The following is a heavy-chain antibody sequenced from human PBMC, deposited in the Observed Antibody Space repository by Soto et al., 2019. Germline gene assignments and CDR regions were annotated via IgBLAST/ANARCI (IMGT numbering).Heavy chain of an antibody. CDR2: IYYSGST. D-gene: IGHD6-19*01. CDR3: ARHYSSGSRNWFDP. J-gene: IGHJ5*02. CDR1: GGSINSSSYF. V-gene: IGHV4-39*01. Sequence: PSETLSLTCSVSGGSINSSSYFWGWVRQPPGKGLEWIGSIYYSGSTYYNPSLRSRVTISVDTSKNQFSLKLSSATAADTAVFYCARHYSSGSRNWFDPWGQGTLVTVSS.